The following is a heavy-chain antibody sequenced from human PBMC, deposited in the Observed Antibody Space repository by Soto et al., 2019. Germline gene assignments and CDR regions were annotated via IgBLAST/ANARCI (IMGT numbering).Heavy chain of an antibody. CDR1: GFTFSSYA. CDR2: ISYDGSNK. D-gene: IGHD6-19*01. Sequence: LRLSCAASGFTFSSYAMHWVRQAPGKGLEWVAVISYDGSNKYYADSVKGRFTISRDNSKNTLYLQMNSLRAEDTAVYYCARPAVVQYYYFDYWGQGTLVTVSS. V-gene: IGHV3-30-3*01. CDR3: ARPAVVQYYYFDY. J-gene: IGHJ4*02.